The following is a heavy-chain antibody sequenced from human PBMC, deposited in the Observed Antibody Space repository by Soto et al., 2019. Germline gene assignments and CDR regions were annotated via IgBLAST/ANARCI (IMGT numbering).Heavy chain of an antibody. CDR3: ARDALSRDSI. Sequence: QVQLQESGPGLVKPSQTLSLTCTVSGGSISSGGYYWSWIRQHPGKGLEWIGYISYSGSTYYKPSLVSRDTISVDTSKNQFSLKLSSVTAADTAVYYCARDALSRDSIWGQGTLVTVSS. J-gene: IGHJ4*02. D-gene: IGHD3-22*01. CDR1: GGSISSGGYY. V-gene: IGHV4-31*03. CDR2: ISYSGST.